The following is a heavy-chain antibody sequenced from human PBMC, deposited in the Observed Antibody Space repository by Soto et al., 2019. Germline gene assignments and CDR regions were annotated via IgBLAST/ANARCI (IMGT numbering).Heavy chain of an antibody. D-gene: IGHD3-3*01. CDR1: GFSFSSYA. Sequence: SLRLSCAASGFSFSSYAMSWVRQAPGKGLEWVSTISGSDGKTFYADSVKDRFSISRDTSKNTLYLQMNSLRADDTAVYYCARWSYLDYWGQG. V-gene: IGHV3-23*01. CDR3: ARWSYLDY. CDR2: ISGSDGKT. J-gene: IGHJ4*02.